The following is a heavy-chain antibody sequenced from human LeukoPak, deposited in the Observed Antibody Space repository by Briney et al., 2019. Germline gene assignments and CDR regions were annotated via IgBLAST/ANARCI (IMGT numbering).Heavy chain of an antibody. V-gene: IGHV1-69*06. CDR1: GGTFSSYA. Sequence: SVKVSCKASGGTFSSYAISWVRQAPGQGLEWMGGIIPIFGTANYAQKFQGRVTITADKSTSTAYMELSSLRSEDTAVYYCARGYSYGTYYYYMDVWGKGTTVTVSS. CDR3: ARGYSYGTYYYYMDV. J-gene: IGHJ6*03. D-gene: IGHD5-18*01. CDR2: IIPIFGTA.